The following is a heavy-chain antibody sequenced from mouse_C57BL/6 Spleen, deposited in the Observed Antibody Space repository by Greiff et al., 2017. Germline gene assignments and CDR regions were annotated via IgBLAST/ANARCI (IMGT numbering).Heavy chain of an antibody. CDR1: GYTFTSYW. D-gene: IGHD1-1*01. CDR2: IHPYSGST. V-gene: IGHV1-64*01. J-gene: IGHJ1*03. CDR3: ARRGSGYRYFDV. Sequence: QVQLQQPGAELVKPGASVKLSCKASGYTFTSYWMHWVKQRPGQGLEWIGMIHPYSGSTNYNEKFKSKATLTVDKSSSTAYMQLSSLTSEDSAVYYCARRGSGYRYFDVWGKGTTVTVSS.